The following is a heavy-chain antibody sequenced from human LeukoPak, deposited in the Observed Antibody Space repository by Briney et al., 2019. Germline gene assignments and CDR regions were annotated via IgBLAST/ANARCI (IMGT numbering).Heavy chain of an antibody. D-gene: IGHD4-17*01. CDR2: ISGSDNDT. Sequence: GGSLRLSCAASGFTFSRNAMSWARQAPGKGLEWVSTISGSDNDTYYADSVKGRFSISRDNSKNTLYLQMNSLRAEDTAVYYCAKDPMTTVTTVDSDWGQGTLVTVSS. V-gene: IGHV3-23*01. CDR3: AKDPMTTVTTVDSD. CDR1: GFTFSRNA. J-gene: IGHJ4*02.